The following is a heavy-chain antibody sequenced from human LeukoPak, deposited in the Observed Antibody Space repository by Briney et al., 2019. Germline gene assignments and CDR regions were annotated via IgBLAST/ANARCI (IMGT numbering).Heavy chain of an antibody. CDR2: LHSDGSNT. D-gene: IGHD1-26*01. CDR3: ARDSGGYPGHFDY. V-gene: IGHV3-74*01. J-gene: IGHJ4*02. Sequence: GGSLRLSCAASGFNFSSYAMTWVRQAPGKGQVWISRLHSDGSNTDYADSVKGRFTISRDNAKNTLYLQMNSLSAEDTAVYYCARDSGGYPGHFDYWGQGTLVTVSS. CDR1: GFNFSSYA.